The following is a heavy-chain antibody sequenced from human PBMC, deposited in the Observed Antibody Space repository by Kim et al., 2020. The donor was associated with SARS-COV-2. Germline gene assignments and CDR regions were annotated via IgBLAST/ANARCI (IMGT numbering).Heavy chain of an antibody. CDR2: INHSGST. Sequence: SETLSLTCAVYGGSFSGYYWSWIRQPPGKGLEWIGEINHSGSTNYNPSLKSRVTISVDTSKNQFSLKLSSVTAADTAVYYCARGRWRGVYYYYYGMDVWG. J-gene: IGHJ6*01. CDR3: ARGRWRGVYYYYYGMDV. V-gene: IGHV4-34*01. CDR1: GGSFSGYY. D-gene: IGHD3-3*01.